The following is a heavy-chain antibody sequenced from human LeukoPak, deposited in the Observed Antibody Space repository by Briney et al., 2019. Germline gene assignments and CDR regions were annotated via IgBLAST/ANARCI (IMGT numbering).Heavy chain of an antibody. J-gene: IGHJ5*02. V-gene: IGHV4-4*07. Sequence: SETLSLTCTVSGGSISSYYWSWIRQPAGKGLEWIGRIYTSGSTNYNPSLKSRVTMSVDTSKNQFSLKLSSVTAADTAVYYCARDYIVVVPAALEGWFDPWGQGTLVTVSS. CDR1: GGSISSYY. CDR3: ARDYIVVVPAALEGWFDP. D-gene: IGHD2-2*01. CDR2: IYTSGST.